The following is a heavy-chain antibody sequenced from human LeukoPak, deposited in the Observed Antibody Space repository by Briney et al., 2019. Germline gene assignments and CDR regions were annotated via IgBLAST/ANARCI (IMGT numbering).Heavy chain of an antibody. J-gene: IGHJ6*03. CDR1: GGSFSGYY. D-gene: IGHD6-6*01. V-gene: IGHV4-34*01. Sequence: SETLSLTCAVYGGSFSGYYWSWIRQPPGKGLEWIGEINHSGSTNYNPSLKSRVTISVDTSKNQFSLKLSSVTAADTAVYYCARGDSSSSVGHKYYYYYMDVWGKGTTVTVSS. CDR2: INHSGST. CDR3: ARGDSSSSVGHKYYYYYMDV.